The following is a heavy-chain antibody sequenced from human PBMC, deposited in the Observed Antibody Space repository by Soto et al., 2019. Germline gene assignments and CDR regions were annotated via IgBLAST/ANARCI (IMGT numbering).Heavy chain of an antibody. J-gene: IGHJ4*02. CDR1: GFTFSSYG. Sequence: PGGSLRLSCAASGFTFSSYGMHWVRQAPGKGLEWVAVISYDGSNKYYADSVKGRFTISRDNSKNTLYLQMNSLRAEDTAVYYCAKDVLECRWIFTFDYWGQGTLVTVS. V-gene: IGHV3-30*18. CDR3: AKDVLECRWIFTFDY. D-gene: IGHD5-12*01. CDR2: ISYDGSNK.